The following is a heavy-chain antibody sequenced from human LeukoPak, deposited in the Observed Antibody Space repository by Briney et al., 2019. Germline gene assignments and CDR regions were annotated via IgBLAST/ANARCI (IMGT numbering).Heavy chain of an antibody. CDR3: ATQAAAGTGYFDY. D-gene: IGHD6-13*01. CDR2: ISAYNGDT. Sequence: ASVKVSCKASGYSFTNYGISWVRQAPGQGLEWMGWISAYNGDTNYAQEFQGRVTMTTDTSTDTAYMELSSLRSEDTAVYYCATQAAAGTGYFDYWGQGTLVTVSS. J-gene: IGHJ4*02. CDR1: GYSFTNYG. V-gene: IGHV1-18*01.